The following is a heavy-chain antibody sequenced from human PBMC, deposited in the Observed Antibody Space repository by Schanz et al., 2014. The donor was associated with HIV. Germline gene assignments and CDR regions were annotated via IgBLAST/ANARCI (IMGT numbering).Heavy chain of an antibody. CDR3: ASDLSVYSSSSSV. J-gene: IGHJ6*02. CDR2: INPNSGGT. D-gene: IGHD6-13*01. CDR1: GYTFTGYY. V-gene: IGHV1-2*02. Sequence: QVQLVQSGAEVKKPGASVKVSCKASGYTFTGYYMHWVRQAPGQGLEWMGWINPNSGGTNYAQKFQGRVTMTRDTSIRQAYMELSRLRSXDXGVYYCASDLSVYSSSSSVWGQGTTVTVSS.